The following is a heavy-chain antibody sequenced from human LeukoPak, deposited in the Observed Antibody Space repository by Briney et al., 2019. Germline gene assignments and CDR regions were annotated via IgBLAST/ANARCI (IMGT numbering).Heavy chain of an antibody. D-gene: IGHD3-10*01. CDR3: AKDNLRMYYGSGSPQNV. CDR2: ISSSGPTI. J-gene: IGHJ6*04. CDR1: GFTFSSFS. V-gene: IGHV3-48*01. Sequence: PGGSLRLSCAASGFTFSSFSMNWVRQAPGKGLEWISYISSSGPTIYYADSVKGRFTISRDNAKNSVYLQMNSLRAEDTAVYYCAKDNLRMYYGSGSPQNVWGKGTTVTISS.